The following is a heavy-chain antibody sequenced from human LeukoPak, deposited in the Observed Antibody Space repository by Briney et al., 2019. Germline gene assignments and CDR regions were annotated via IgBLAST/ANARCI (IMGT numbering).Heavy chain of an antibody. CDR1: GFTVSSNY. Sequence: GGSLRLSCAASGFTVSSNYMSWVRQAPGRGLEWVSAVYSGGDTHYADSVKGRFTISRDISKNTLYLQINGLRAEDTAVYYCARDVYGANYFDNWGQGTLVTVSS. V-gene: IGHV3-66*01. CDR2: VYSGGDT. J-gene: IGHJ4*02. CDR3: ARDVYGANYFDN. D-gene: IGHD4-17*01.